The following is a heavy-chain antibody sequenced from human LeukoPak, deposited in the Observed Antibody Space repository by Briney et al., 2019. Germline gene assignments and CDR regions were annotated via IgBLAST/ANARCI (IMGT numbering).Heavy chain of an antibody. Sequence: PGGSLRLSCAASGFTFSSYGMHWGRQAPGKGLEWVAIISYDGSNKYYADSVKGRFTISRDNSKNTLYLQMNSLRAEDTAVYYCAKDWPRFLEWLLYERFDPWGQGTLVTVSS. CDR2: ISYDGSNK. CDR1: GFTFSSYG. J-gene: IGHJ5*02. D-gene: IGHD3-3*01. CDR3: AKDWPRFLEWLLYERFDP. V-gene: IGHV3-30*18.